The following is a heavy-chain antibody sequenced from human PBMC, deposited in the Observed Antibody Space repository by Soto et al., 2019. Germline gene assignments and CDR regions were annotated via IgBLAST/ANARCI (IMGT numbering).Heavy chain of an antibody. CDR2: IYYSGST. J-gene: IGHJ6*03. D-gene: IGHD5-18*01. Sequence: TSETLSLTCTVSGGSISSYYWSWIRQPPGKGLEWIGYIYYSGSTNYNPSLKSRVTISVDTSKNQFSLKLSSVTAADTAVYYCARVQLWGYYYYYMDVWGKGTTVTVSS. V-gene: IGHV4-59*01. CDR1: GGSISSYY. CDR3: ARVQLWGYYYYYMDV.